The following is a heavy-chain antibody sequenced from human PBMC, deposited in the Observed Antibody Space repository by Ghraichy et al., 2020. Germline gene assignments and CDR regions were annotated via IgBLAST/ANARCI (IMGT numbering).Heavy chain of an antibody. D-gene: IGHD3-10*01. CDR2: IYSGGST. V-gene: IGHV3-66*01. CDR1: GFTVSSNY. J-gene: IGHJ4*02. Sequence: GESLNISCAASGFTVSSNYMSWVRQAPGKGLEWVSVIYSGGSTYYADSVKGRFTISRDNSKNTLYLQMNSLRAEDTAVYYCARDPNGSGSYSFPYYFDYWGQGTLVTVSS. CDR3: ARDPNGSGSYSFPYYFDY.